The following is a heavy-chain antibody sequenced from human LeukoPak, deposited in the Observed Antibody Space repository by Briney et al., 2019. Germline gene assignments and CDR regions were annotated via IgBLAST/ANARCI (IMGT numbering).Heavy chain of an antibody. D-gene: IGHD3-3*01. J-gene: IGHJ4*02. CDR3: AKDYDFWSGDNGY. CDR1: GFTFSSYS. Sequence: GGSLRLSCAASGFTFSSYSMNWVRQAPGKGLEWVSSISSSSNYIYYADSVKGRFTISRDNSKNTLYLQMNSLRAEDTAVYYCAKDYDFWSGDNGYWGQGTLVTVSS. V-gene: IGHV3-21*04. CDR2: ISSSSNYI.